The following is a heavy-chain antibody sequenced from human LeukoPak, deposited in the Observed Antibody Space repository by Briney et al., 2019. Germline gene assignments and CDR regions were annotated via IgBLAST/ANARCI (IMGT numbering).Heavy chain of an antibody. V-gene: IGHV3-21*01. Sequence: PGGSLRLSCAASGFTFSSYSMNWVRQAPGEGLEWVSSISSSSSYIYYVDSVKGRFTISRDNAKNSLYLQMNSLRAEDTAVYYCAREGAYCGGDCYDAFDIWGQGTMVTVSS. CDR1: GFTFSSYS. CDR3: AREGAYCGGDCYDAFDI. D-gene: IGHD2-21*02. J-gene: IGHJ3*02. CDR2: ISSSSSYI.